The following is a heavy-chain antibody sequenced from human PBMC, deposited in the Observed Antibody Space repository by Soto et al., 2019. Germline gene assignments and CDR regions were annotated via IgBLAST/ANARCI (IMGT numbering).Heavy chain of an antibody. CDR2: INPNSGGT. Sequence: QVQLVQSGAEVKKPGASVKVPCKASGYTFTGYYMHWVRQAPGQGLEWMGWINPNSGGTNYAQKFQGWVTMTRDTSISTAYMELSRLRSDDTAVYYCARAAASAYSYGYYYWGQGTLVTVSS. J-gene: IGHJ4*02. CDR3: ARAAASAYSYGYYY. CDR1: GYTFTGYY. V-gene: IGHV1-2*04. D-gene: IGHD5-18*01.